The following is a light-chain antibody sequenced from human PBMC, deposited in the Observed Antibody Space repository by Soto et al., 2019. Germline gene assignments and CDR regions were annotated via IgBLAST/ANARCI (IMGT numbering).Light chain of an antibody. CDR2: DVS. CDR3: SSYTSSLYV. J-gene: IGLJ1*01. CDR1: SSDVGGYNY. Sequence: QSVLTQPASLSVSPGQSITISCTGTSSDVGGYNYVSWYQQHPGKAPKLMIYDVSNRPSGVSNRFSGSKSGNTASLTISGLQAEDEADYYCSSYTSSLYVFGTGTKVTV. V-gene: IGLV2-14*01.